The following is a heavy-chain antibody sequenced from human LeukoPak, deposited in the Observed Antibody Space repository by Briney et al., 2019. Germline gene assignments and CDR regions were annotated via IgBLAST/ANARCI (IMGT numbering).Heavy chain of an antibody. Sequence: GGSLRLSCAASGFTFSSYAMSWVRQAPGKGLEWVSAISGSGGSTYYADPVKGRFTISRDNSKNTLYLQMNSPRAEDTAVYYCAKGGGYSSKNDYWGQGTLVTVSS. D-gene: IGHD5-12*01. CDR2: ISGSGGST. CDR1: GFTFSSYA. J-gene: IGHJ4*02. CDR3: AKGGGYSSKNDY. V-gene: IGHV3-23*01.